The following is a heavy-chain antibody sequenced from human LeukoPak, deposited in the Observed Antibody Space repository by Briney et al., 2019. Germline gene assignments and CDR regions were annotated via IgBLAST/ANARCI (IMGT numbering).Heavy chain of an antibody. V-gene: IGHV3-7*01. J-gene: IGHJ5*02. CDR1: GFTFSSYW. CDR3: ARELKQDRRAGATDNWFDP. CDR2: IKQDGSEK. Sequence: LGGSLRLSCAASGFTFSSYWMSWVRQAPGKGLEWVPNIKQDGSEKYYVDSVKGRFTISRDNAKNSLYLQMNSLRAEDTAVYYCARELKQDRRAGATDNWFDPWGQGTLVTVSS. D-gene: IGHD1-14*01.